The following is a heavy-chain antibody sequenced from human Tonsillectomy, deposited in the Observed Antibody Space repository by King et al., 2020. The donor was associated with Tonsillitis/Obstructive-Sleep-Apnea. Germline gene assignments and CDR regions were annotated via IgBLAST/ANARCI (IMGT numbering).Heavy chain of an antibody. J-gene: IGHJ1*01. CDR2: IKSKADGGTA. Sequence: VQLVESGGGLVEPGGSLTISCTASGFTFIDAWMNWVRQAPGQELEWVGRIKSKADGGTASYAAPVKGRFTISREDSNNTLLLLMNSLTTEDTAFYYXXAEXATTVTXWGXGTLVTVS. D-gene: IGHD4-17*01. CDR1: GFTFIDAW. V-gene: IGHV3-15*07. CDR3: XAEXATTVTX.